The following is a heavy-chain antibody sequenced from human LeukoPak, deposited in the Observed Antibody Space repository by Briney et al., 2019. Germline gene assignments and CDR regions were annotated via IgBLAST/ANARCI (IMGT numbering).Heavy chain of an antibody. CDR2: FDPEDGET. Sequence: ASVKVSCKVSGYTLTELSMHWVRQAPGKGLEWMGGFDPEDGETIYAQKFQGRVTMTEDTSTDTAYMELRSLRSDDTDVYYCARKLGYCSGGSCYLCDYWGQGTLVTVSS. V-gene: IGHV1-24*01. CDR1: GYTLTELS. D-gene: IGHD2-15*01. CDR3: ARKLGYCSGGSCYLCDY. J-gene: IGHJ4*02.